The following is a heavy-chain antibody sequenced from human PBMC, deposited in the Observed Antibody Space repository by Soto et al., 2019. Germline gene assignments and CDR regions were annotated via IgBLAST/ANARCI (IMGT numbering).Heavy chain of an antibody. CDR2: INWNGGST. J-gene: IGHJ6*02. D-gene: IGHD3-22*01. CDR1: GFTFDDYG. CDR3: ARVTYYDSSGYYGEDYYGMDV. Sequence: PGGSLRLSCAASGFTFDDYGMSWVRQAPGKGLEWVSGINWNGGSTGYADSVKGRFTISRDNAKNSLYLQMNSLRAEDTALYYCARVTYYDSSGYYGEDYYGMDVWGQGTTVTVSS. V-gene: IGHV3-20*04.